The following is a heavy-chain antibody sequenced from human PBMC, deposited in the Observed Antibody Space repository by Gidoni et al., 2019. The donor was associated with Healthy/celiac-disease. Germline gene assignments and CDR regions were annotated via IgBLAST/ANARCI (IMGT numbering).Heavy chain of an antibody. CDR2: ISGRGGST. CDR3: AKDSVSTAFDY. Sequence: EVPLLESGGGLVQPGGSLRLSCAASGFTFSSYAMSGVRQAPGKGLEWVSAISGRGGSTYYADSGKGRFTISRDNSKNTLYLQMNSLRAEDTAVYYCAKDSVSTAFDYWGQGTLVTVSS. D-gene: IGHD3-10*01. CDR1: GFTFSSYA. V-gene: IGHV3-23*01. J-gene: IGHJ4*02.